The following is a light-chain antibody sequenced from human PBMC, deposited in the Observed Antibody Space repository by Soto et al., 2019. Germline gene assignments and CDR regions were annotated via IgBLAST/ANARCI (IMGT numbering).Light chain of an antibody. J-gene: IGKJ4*01. CDR3: QQYASSPLT. CDR1: QSVGRNY. CDR2: GAS. V-gene: IGKV3-20*01. Sequence: EIVLTQSPGTLSLSPGERATLSCRASQSVGRNYLAWYQQKLGQAPRLLIHGASSRATGIPDRISGSGSGTDFILTISRVEPEDFAVYYCQQYASSPLTFGGGTKVEIK.